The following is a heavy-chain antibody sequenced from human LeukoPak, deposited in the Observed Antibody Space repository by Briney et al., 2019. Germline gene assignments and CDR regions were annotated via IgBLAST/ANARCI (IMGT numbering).Heavy chain of an antibody. CDR3: AKAGYCSGGSCYSVDY. CDR1: GFTFSSSA. J-gene: IGHJ4*02. Sequence: LSGGSLRLSCAASGFTFSSSAMSWVRQAPGKGLEWVSAISGSAGSTYYADSVKGRFTISRDNSKNTLYLQMNSLRAEDAAVYYCAKAGYCSGGSCYSVDYWGQGTLVTVSS. V-gene: IGHV3-23*01. CDR2: ISGSAGST. D-gene: IGHD2-15*01.